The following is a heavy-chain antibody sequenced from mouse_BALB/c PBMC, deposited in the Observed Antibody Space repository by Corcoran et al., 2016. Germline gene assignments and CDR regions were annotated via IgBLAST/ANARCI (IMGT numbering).Heavy chain of an antibody. CDR2: INTYTGEP. V-gene: IGHV9-3-1*01. CDR3: AREPRAMDY. CDR1: GYTFTNYG. Sequence: QIQLVQPGPELKKPGETVKISCKASGYTFTNYGMNWVKQAPGKGLKWMGWINTYTGEPTYADDFKGRFAFSLDTSASTAYLQINNLKDEDTATYFCAREPRAMDYWGQGTSVTVSS. J-gene: IGHJ4*01.